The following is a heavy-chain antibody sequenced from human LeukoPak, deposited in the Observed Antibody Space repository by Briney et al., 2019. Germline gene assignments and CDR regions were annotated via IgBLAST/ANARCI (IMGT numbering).Heavy chain of an antibody. CDR2: ISGSGGST. Sequence: GGSLRPSCAASGFTFDDYAMHWVRQAPGKGLEWVSGISGSGGSTYYADSVKGRFTIPRDNSKNTLYLQMNSLRAEDTAVYYCAKGRDYFDYWGQGTLVTVSS. CDR1: GFTFDDYA. J-gene: IGHJ4*02. V-gene: IGHV3-23*01. CDR3: AKGRDYFDY.